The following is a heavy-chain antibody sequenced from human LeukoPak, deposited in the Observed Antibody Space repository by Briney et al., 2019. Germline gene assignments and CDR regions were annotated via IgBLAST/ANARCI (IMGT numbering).Heavy chain of an antibody. CDR2: ISGSGGST. CDR1: GFTFSSYA. Sequence: GGSLRLSCAASGFTFSSYAMSWVRQAPGKGLEWVSAISGSGGSTYYADSVKGRFTISRDNSKNTLYLQMNSLRAEDTAVYYCAKDLSRDFDSSGWRNYYGMDVWGQGTTVTVSS. CDR3: AKDLSRDFDSSGWRNYYGMDV. D-gene: IGHD6-19*01. J-gene: IGHJ6*02. V-gene: IGHV3-23*01.